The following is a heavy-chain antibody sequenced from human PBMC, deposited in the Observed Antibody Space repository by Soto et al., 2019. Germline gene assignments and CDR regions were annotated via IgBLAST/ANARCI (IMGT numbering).Heavy chain of an antibody. Sequence: ASVKVSCQASGYTFTSYGISWVRQAPGQGLEWMGWISASNGNTNYAQPLQGRVTMTTDTSTGTAYMELRSLRSDDTAVYFCATSYGNAWYPYWGQGTQVTVSS. CDR3: ATSYGNAWYPY. D-gene: IGHD6-13*01. CDR1: GYTFTSYG. J-gene: IGHJ4*02. V-gene: IGHV1-18*01. CDR2: ISASNGNT.